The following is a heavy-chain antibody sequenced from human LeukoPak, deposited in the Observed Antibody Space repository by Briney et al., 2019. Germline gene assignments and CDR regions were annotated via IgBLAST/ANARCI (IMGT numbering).Heavy chain of an antibody. J-gene: IGHJ4*02. D-gene: IGHD3-22*01. CDR1: GYTFTGYY. Sequence: RASVKVSCKASGYTFTGYYMHWVRQAPGQGLEWMGWINPNSGGTNYAQKFQGRVTMTRDTSISTAYMELSRLRSDDTAVYYCASLGSYYYDSSGYLDYWGQGTLVTVSS. CDR2: INPNSGGT. CDR3: ASLGSYYYDSSGYLDY. V-gene: IGHV1-2*02.